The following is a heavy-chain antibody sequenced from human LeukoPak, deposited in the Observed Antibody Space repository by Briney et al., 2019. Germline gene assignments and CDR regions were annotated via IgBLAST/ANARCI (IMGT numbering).Heavy chain of an antibody. CDR3: ARDFAGDRDY. D-gene: IGHD4-17*01. V-gene: IGHV3-30*04. Sequence: PGGSLRLSCAASRFIFSNYAMHWVRQAPGKGLDWVAVISYHGRDQFYADSVKGRFTISRDSSKDTLYLQMNSLGVEDTAVYYCARDFAGDRDYWGQGTLVTVSS. J-gene: IGHJ4*02. CDR2: ISYHGRDQ. CDR1: RFIFSNYA.